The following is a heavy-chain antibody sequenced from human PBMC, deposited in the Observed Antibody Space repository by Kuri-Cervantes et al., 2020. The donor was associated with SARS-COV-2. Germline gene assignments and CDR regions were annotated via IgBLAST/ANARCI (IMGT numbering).Heavy chain of an antibody. V-gene: IGHV4-39*07. Sequence: SETLSLTCTVSGGSISGSSYYWGWIRQPPGKGLEWIGSIYYSGSTYYNPSLKSRVTISVDTSKNQFSLKLSSVTAADTAVYYCARDPGDCSSTSCHPNWFDPWGQGTLVTVSS. D-gene: IGHD2-2*01. CDR1: GGSISGSSYY. CDR3: ARDPGDCSSTSCHPNWFDP. J-gene: IGHJ5*02. CDR2: IYYSGST.